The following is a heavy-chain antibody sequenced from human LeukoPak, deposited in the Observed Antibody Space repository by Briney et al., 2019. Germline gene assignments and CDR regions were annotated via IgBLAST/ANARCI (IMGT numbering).Heavy chain of an antibody. V-gene: IGHV1-8*01. D-gene: IGHD1-26*01. CDR3: ARRNTEHDVFDI. CDR1: GYTFTSYD. J-gene: IGHJ3*02. CDR2: MNPNSGNT. Sequence: ASVKVSRKASGYTFTSYDINWVRQATAQGLERMGLMNPNSGNTSYAHKVQGRVTMTSNTSISTDSMELSSLRSEDTAVYYCARRNTEHDVFDIWGQGTRVPVSS.